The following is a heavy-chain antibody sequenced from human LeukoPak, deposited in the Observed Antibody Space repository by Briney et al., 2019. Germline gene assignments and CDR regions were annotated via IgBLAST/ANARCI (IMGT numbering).Heavy chain of an antibody. J-gene: IGHJ6*02. Sequence: SETLSLTGAVYGGSCCGYYWGWLRQPPGKGLEWVGELNHGGSTNYNPSLKSRVTIPVDTSKHQSPLKLSSVTAEDTAVYYCARSYYRYGMDVWGQGTTVTVSS. V-gene: IGHV4-34*01. CDR2: LNHGGST. CDR3: ARSYYRYGMDV. D-gene: IGHD1-26*01. CDR1: GGSCCGYY.